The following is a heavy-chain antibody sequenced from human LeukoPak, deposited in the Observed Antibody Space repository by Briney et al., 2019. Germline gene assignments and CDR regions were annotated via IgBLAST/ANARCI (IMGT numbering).Heavy chain of an antibody. CDR3: AKSWRVLGDYYYYMDV. V-gene: IGHV3-23*01. CDR1: GFTFSSYA. CDR2: ISGRDGRT. Sequence: PGGSLRLSCAASGFTFSSYAMSWVRQAPGRGLEWVSAISGRDGRTYYTDSVKGRFTISRDNSRDTLYLQMNSLRAEDTAVYYCAKSWRVLGDYYYYMDVWGKGTTVTVSS. J-gene: IGHJ6*03. D-gene: IGHD1-1*01.